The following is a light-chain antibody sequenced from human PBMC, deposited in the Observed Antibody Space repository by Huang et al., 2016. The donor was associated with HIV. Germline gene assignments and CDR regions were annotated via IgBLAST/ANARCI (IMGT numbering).Light chain of an antibody. CDR1: ENITSF. CDR3: QQSFSTLT. Sequence: DIQMTQSPSSLSASVGDSVSISCRATENITSFLYWYHQKPGTAPRLLIYGTSTLQSGVPSRFSCRGSGTDFTLTIRSLQPEDIGTYYCQQSFSTLTFGGGTKVQIK. V-gene: IGKV1-39*01. J-gene: IGKJ4*01. CDR2: GTS.